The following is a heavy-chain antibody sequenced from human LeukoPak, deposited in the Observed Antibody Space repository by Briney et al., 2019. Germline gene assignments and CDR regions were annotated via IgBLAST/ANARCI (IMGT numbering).Heavy chain of an antibody. V-gene: IGHV1-69*04. CDR1: GGTFSSYA. CDR3: ARDSETTVVTPDAFDI. Sequence: ASVKVSCKASGGTFSSYAISWVRQAPGQGLEWMGMIIPILGIANYAQKFQGRVTITADKSTSTAYMELSSLRSEDTAVYYCARDSETTVVTPDAFDIWGQGTMVTVSS. J-gene: IGHJ3*02. D-gene: IGHD4-23*01. CDR2: IIPILGIA.